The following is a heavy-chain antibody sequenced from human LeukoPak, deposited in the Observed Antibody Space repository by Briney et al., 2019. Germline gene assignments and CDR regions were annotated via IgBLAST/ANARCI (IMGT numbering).Heavy chain of an antibody. CDR2: INYRGSA. V-gene: IGHV4-31*03. D-gene: IGHD4-17*01. J-gene: IGHJ5*02. CDR1: GGSISSVDYY. CDR3: ASAAGDYEVNWFDP. Sequence: SQTLSLTCTVSGGSISSVDYYWSWIRQYPGKGLEWIGYINYRGSAYYNPSLKSRVTISVDTSKNQFSLKLTSVTAADTAVYYCASAAGDYEVNWFDPWGQGTLVTVSS.